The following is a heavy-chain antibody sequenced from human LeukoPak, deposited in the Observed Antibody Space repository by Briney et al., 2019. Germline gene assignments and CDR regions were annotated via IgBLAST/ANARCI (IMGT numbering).Heavy chain of an antibody. Sequence: PSETLSLTCTVAGGSISSDVHYWDWIHQAPGKGLEWIGSLLYNGNTWYNPSLESRVTISVDTSENQFSLRLTSVNAADTALYFCTRRGSGNGGTYAGMDVWGPGTSVTVSS. CDR2: LLYNGNT. CDR3: TRRGSGNGGTYAGMDV. D-gene: IGHD1-26*01. CDR1: GGSISSDVHY. J-gene: IGHJ6*02. V-gene: IGHV4-39*01.